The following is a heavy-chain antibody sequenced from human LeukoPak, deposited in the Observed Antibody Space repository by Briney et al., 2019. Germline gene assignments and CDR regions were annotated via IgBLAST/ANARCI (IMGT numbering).Heavy chain of an antibody. D-gene: IGHD3-10*01. J-gene: IGHJ6*02. Sequence: GRSLRLSCAASGFTFDDYAMRWVRQAPGKGLEWVSGISWNSGSIGYADSVKGRFTISRDNAKNSLYLQMNSLRAEDTALYYCAKDIWKLLWYGMDVWGQGTTVTVSS. CDR3: AKDIWKLLWYGMDV. CDR1: GFTFDDYA. CDR2: ISWNSGSI. V-gene: IGHV3-9*01.